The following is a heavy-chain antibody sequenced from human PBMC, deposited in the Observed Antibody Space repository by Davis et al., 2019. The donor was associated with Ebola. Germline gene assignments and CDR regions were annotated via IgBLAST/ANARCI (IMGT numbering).Heavy chain of an antibody. Sequence: AASVTVSCKASGYTFTSYGISWVRQAPGQGLEWMGWISAYNGNTNYAQKLQGRVTMTTDTSTSTAYMELRSLRSDDTAVYYCARGASFSYSGSRSNYYYYGMDVWGQGTTVTVSS. CDR1: GYTFTSYG. CDR2: ISAYNGNT. CDR3: ARGASFSYSGSRSNYYYYGMDV. J-gene: IGHJ6*02. D-gene: IGHD6-6*01. V-gene: IGHV1-18*01.